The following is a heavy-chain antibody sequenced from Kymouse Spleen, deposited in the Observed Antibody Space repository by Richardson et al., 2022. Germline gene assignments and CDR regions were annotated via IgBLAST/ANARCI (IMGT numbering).Heavy chain of an antibody. CDR3: ARRLVIIRDAFDI. V-gene: IGHV4-34*01. CDR1: GGSFSGYY. D-gene: IGHD3-9*01. Sequence: QVQLQQWGAGLLKPSETLSLTCAVYGGSFSGYYWSWIRQPPGKGLEWIGEINHSGSTNYNPSLKSRVTISVDTSKNQFSLKLSSVTAADTAVYYCARRLVIIRDAFDIWGQGTMVTVSS. J-gene: IGHJ3*02. CDR2: INHSGST.